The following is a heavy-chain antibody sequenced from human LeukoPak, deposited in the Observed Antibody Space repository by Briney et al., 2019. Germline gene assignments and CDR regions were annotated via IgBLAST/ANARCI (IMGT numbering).Heavy chain of an antibody. J-gene: IGHJ4*02. V-gene: IGHV1-2*02. Sequence: ASVKVSCKASGYTFTGYYMHWLRQAPGQGLEWMGWINPNSGGTNYAQKFQGRVTMTRDTSISTAYMELSRLRSDDTAVYYCARDSRLYGGATSYFDYWGQGTLVTVSS. CDR1: GYTFTGYY. D-gene: IGHD1-26*01. CDR2: INPNSGGT. CDR3: ARDSRLYGGATSYFDY.